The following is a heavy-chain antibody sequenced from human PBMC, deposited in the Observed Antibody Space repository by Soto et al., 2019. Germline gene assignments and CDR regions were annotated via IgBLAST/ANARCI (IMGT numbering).Heavy chain of an antibody. CDR2: INPDGRVT. J-gene: IGHJ2*01. Sequence: EVQLVESGGGLVQPGGSLTLSCAASGFTFSSYWMHWVRQAPGKGVVWVSRINPDGRVTNYADSVKGRFTISRDNATNTLYLQMNSLRPEDTAVYYCARVGQGAWYFDLWGRGTLVTVSS. CDR3: ARVGQGAWYFDL. CDR1: GFTFSSYW. V-gene: IGHV3-74*01. D-gene: IGHD1-26*01.